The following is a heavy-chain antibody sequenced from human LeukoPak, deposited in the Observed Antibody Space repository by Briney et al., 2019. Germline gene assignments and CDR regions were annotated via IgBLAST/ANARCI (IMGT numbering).Heavy chain of an antibody. D-gene: IGHD3-22*01. J-gene: IGHJ4*02. Sequence: ASVKVSCKVSGYTLTELSMHWVRQAPGKGLEWMGGFDPEDGETIYAQKFQGRVTMTEATSTDTAYMELSSLRSEDTAVYYCATYYYDSSGYRNWGQGTLVTVSS. CDR2: FDPEDGET. CDR1: GYTLTELS. CDR3: ATYYYDSSGYRN. V-gene: IGHV1-24*01.